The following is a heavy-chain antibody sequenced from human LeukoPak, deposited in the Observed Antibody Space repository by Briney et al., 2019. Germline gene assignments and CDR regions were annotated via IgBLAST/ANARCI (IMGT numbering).Heavy chain of an antibody. CDR3: VKDLIVGDYYSSDNYYLPDACDI. CDR2: IGGDSAST. J-gene: IGHJ3*02. D-gene: IGHD3-10*01. V-gene: IGHV3-43*02. Sequence: GGSLRLSCAASGFGFEDYVMHWVRHVPGKGLEWVALIGGDSASTYYADSLKGRFTISRDNSYNSLYLQMDRLRIEDTALYYCVKDLIVGDYYSSDNYYLPDACDIWGQGTMVTVSS. CDR1: GFGFEDYV.